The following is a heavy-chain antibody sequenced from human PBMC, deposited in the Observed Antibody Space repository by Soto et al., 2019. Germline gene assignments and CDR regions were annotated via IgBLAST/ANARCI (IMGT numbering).Heavy chain of an antibody. D-gene: IGHD4-17*01. Sequence: EVQLLEYGGGLVQRGRSLRLSCVASGFTFKKFAMTWVRQAPGKGLEWVSSISGSSSTTYYADSVKGRFTISRDNSKNTVYLHMNTLSTEDTAVYYCAPTRYDYGDDAVGYWGQGTLVTVSS. J-gene: IGHJ4*01. V-gene: IGHV3-23*01. CDR2: ISGSSSTT. CDR1: GFTFKKFA. CDR3: APTRYDYGDDAVGY.